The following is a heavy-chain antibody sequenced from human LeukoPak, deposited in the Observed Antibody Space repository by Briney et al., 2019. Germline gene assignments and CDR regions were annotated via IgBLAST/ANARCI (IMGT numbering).Heavy chain of an antibody. D-gene: IGHD6-13*01. J-gene: IGHJ6*02. CDR1: GFTFSSYA. CDR3: ARGGSSSGPLYYYYGMDV. CDR2: ISYDGSNK. V-gene: IGHV3-30-3*01. Sequence: PGRSLRLSCAASGFTFSSYAMHWVRQAPGKGLEWVAVISYDGSNKYYADSVKGRFTISRDNSKNTLYLQMNSLRAEDTAVYYCARGGSSSGPLYYYYGMDVWGQGTPVTVSS.